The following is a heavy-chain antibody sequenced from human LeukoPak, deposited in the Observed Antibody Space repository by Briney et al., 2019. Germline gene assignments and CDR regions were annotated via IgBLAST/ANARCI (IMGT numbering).Heavy chain of an antibody. CDR2: LHYSGST. CDR1: GGSISSSSYY. D-gene: IGHD5-18*01. Sequence: SETLSLTCTVSGGSISSSSYYWSWIRQPPGKGLEWIGYLHYSGSTNYNPSLKSRVTISVDTSKNQFSLKLSSVTAADTAVYYCARSPDRGYSYGDGPPDYWGQGTLVTVSS. CDR3: ARSPDRGYSYGDGPPDY. J-gene: IGHJ4*02. V-gene: IGHV4-61*05.